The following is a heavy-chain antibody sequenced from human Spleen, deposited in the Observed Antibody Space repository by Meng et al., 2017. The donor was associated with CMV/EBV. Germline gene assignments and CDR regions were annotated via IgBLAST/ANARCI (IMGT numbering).Heavy chain of an antibody. Sequence: SGYTFTDYYMHWVRQAPGQGLEWMGWINPKSGGTKYAQKFQGSVTMTSDTPISTAYMELSRLRSDDTAVYYCARPYCHGGSCYSHLDFWGQGTLVTVSS. CDR2: INPKSGGT. CDR1: GYTFTDYY. CDR3: ARPYCHGGSCYSHLDF. V-gene: IGHV1-2*02. D-gene: IGHD2-15*01. J-gene: IGHJ4*02.